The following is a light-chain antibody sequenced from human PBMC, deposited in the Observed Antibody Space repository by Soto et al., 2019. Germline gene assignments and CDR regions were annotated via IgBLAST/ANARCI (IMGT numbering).Light chain of an antibody. J-gene: IGKJ1*01. CDR1: QSISSW. Sequence: DIQMTQSPSTLYASVGDRVTITCRASQSISSWLAWYQQKPGKAPKLLIYDASSLESGVPSRFSGSGSGTEFTLTISSLQPDDFATYYCQQHNSFPTFGRGTKVDIK. CDR2: DAS. CDR3: QQHNSFPT. V-gene: IGKV1-5*01.